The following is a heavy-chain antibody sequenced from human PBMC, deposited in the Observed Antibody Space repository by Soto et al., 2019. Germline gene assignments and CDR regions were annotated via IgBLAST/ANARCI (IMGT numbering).Heavy chain of an antibody. CDR2: ISWNSGSI. CDR3: AKAGFWSGSYSLVDY. D-gene: IGHD3-3*01. CDR1: GFTFADYA. Sequence: EVQLVEYGGGLVQPGRSLRLSCAASGFTFADYAMHWVRQAPGKGLEWGSGISWNSGSIGYADSVKGRFTISRDNAKNSLYLQMNSLRAEDTALYYCAKAGFWSGSYSLVDYWGQGTLVTVSS. J-gene: IGHJ4*02. V-gene: IGHV3-9*01.